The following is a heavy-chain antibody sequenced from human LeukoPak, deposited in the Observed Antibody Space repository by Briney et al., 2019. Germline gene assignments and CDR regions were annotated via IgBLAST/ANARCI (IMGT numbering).Heavy chain of an antibody. V-gene: IGHV3-11*05. CDR2: ISSSGTYT. J-gene: IGHJ4*02. CDR1: AFTFSDYD. D-gene: IGHD3-10*01. Sequence: PGGSLRLSCAASAFTFSDYDMSWIRQAPGKGLEWVSYISSSGTYTNNADSVKGRFTISRDNAKNSLYLQMNSLRAEDTAVYYCARDRDGGYFGYWGQGTLVTVSS. CDR3: ARDRDGGYFGY.